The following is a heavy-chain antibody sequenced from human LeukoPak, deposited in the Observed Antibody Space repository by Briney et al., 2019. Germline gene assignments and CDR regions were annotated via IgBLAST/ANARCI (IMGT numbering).Heavy chain of an antibody. D-gene: IGHD2-2*02. V-gene: IGHV1-69*13. CDR2: IIPIFGTA. CDR1: GGTFSSYA. CDR3: ALGYCSSTSCYTIGMGDAFDI. Sequence: SVKASCKASGGTFSSYAISWVRQAPGQGLEWMGGIIPIFGTANYAQKFQGRVTITADESTSTAYMELSSLRSEDTAVYYCALGYCSSTSCYTIGMGDAFDIWGQGTMVTVSS. J-gene: IGHJ3*02.